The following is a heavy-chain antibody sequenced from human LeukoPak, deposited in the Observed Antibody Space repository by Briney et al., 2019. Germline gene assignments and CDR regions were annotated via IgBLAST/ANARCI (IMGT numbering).Heavy chain of an antibody. V-gene: IGHV5-51*01. CDR2: IYPGDSDT. D-gene: IGHD2-2*01. J-gene: IGHJ4*02. CDR3: ARHSIPAAKSLDY. CDR1: GYSFTSYW. Sequence: AGESLKISCKCSGYSFTSYWIGWVGQMPGKGLEWMGIIYPGDSDTRYSPSFQDQVTISADKSISTAYLQWSSLKASDTAMYYCARHSIPAAKSLDYWGQGTLVTVSS.